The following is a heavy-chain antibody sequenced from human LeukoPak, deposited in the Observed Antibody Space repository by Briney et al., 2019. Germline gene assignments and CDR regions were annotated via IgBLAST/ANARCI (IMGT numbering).Heavy chain of an antibody. Sequence: GGSLKLSCAASGFNFSTYWMTWVRQVPGKGLEWVANIKEDGSEIYYVDAVKGRFSISRDNAKTSLYLQMNNLSVADTAVYYCVTDQTGRHPYFFDYWGQGTLVTVSS. CDR3: VTDQTGRHPYFFDY. J-gene: IGHJ4*02. CDR1: GFNFSTYW. D-gene: IGHD3-10*01. CDR2: IKEDGSEI. V-gene: IGHV3-7*01.